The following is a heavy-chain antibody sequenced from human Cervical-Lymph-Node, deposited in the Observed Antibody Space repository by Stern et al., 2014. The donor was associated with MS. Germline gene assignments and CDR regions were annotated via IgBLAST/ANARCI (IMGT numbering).Heavy chain of an antibody. Sequence: EVQLVESGGGLVKPGGSLRLSCVASGFTFDSYSMHWVRHVPRKGLVWGSRINSDGSSPRYADSVKGRFTISRDNAKNMLYLEMNSLRAEDTAVYYCSGSNWYFFDYWGQGTLVTVSS. D-gene: IGHD6-13*01. CDR2: INSDGSSP. V-gene: IGHV3-74*01. CDR1: GFTFDSYS. J-gene: IGHJ4*02. CDR3: SGSNWYFFDY.